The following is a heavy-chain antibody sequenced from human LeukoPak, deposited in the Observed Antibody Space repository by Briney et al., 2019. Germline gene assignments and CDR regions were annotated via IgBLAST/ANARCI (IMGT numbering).Heavy chain of an antibody. D-gene: IGHD1-26*01. V-gene: IGHV3-30*02. CDR2: IRYDGSNK. CDR1: GFTFSSYG. J-gene: IGHJ4*02. Sequence: GGTLRLSCAASGFTFSSYGMSWVRQAPGKGLEWVAFIRYDGSNKYYADSVKGRFTISRDNAKNSLYLQLNSLRAEDTAVYYCARDRKVEPLPDKWGQGILVTVSS. CDR3: ARDRKVEPLPDK.